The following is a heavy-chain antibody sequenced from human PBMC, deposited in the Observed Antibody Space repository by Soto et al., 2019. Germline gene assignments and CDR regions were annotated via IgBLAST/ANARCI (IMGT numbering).Heavy chain of an antibody. CDR3: ARAPPTRYYYDSSGYPHRDYYGMDV. J-gene: IGHJ6*02. V-gene: IGHV1-46*01. D-gene: IGHD3-22*01. Sequence: GSVKVSCKASGYTFTSYYMHWVRQAPGQGLEWMGIINPSGGSTSYAQKFQGRVTMTRDTSTSTVYMELSSLRSEDTAVYYCARAPPTRYYYDSSGYPHRDYYGMDVWGQGTTVTVSS. CDR1: GYTFTSYY. CDR2: INPSGGST.